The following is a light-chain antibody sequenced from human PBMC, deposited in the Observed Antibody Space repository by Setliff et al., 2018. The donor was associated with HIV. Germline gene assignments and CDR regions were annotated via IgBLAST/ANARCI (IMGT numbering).Light chain of an antibody. CDR2: DVS. CDR3: SSYTNTPLYV. CDR1: SSDVGGYNL. Sequence: QSVLTQPASVSGSPGQSNTISCTGTSSDVGGYNLVSWYQQHPGKAPKLMIYDVSNRPSGVSNRFSGSKSGNTASLTLSGLQAEDEADYYCSSYTNTPLYVFGTGTKVTVL. J-gene: IGLJ1*01. V-gene: IGLV2-14*03.